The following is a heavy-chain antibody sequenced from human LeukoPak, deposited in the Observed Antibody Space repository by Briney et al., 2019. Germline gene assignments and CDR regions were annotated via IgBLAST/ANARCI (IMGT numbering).Heavy chain of an antibody. CDR1: GGSMTTHH. D-gene: IGHD3-3*02. V-gene: IGHV4-59*11. CDR3: TTIKRGDIFGYFDF. J-gene: IGHJ4*02. Sequence: SETLSLTCTVSGGSMTTHHWNWIRQTPGKGLEWIGYVFDSGRTKVNPSLKSRVTLSADTSKDQLSLRLSSVTAADTAMYYCTTIKRGDIFGYFDFWGQGILVTVSS. CDR2: VFDSGRT.